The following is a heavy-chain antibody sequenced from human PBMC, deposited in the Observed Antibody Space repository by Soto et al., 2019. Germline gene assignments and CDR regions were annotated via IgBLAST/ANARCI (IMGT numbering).Heavy chain of an antibody. CDR3: ARVRSTGNGMDV. V-gene: IGHV4-30-2*01. Sequence: PSETLSLTCAVSGGSISSGGYSWSWIRQPPGKGLEWIGYIYHSGSTYYNPSLKSRVTISVDRSKNQFSLKLSSVTAADTAVYYCARVRSTGNGMDVWGQGTTVTVSS. CDR2: IYHSGST. J-gene: IGHJ6*02. CDR1: GGSISSGGYS.